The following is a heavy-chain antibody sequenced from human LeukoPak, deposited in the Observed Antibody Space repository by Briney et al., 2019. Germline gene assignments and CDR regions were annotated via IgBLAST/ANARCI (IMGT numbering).Heavy chain of an antibody. CDR2: INSDGSST. CDR1: GFTFSSYW. D-gene: IGHD3-9*01. V-gene: IGHV3-74*01. J-gene: IGHJ6*04. CDR3: ARADVLTGYYRTSYYGMDV. Sequence: GGSLRLSCAASGFTFSSYWMHWVRQAPGKGLVWVSRINSDGSSTSYADSVKGRFTISRDNAKNTLYLQMNSLRAEDTAVYYCARADVLTGYYRTSYYGMDVWGKGTTVTVSS.